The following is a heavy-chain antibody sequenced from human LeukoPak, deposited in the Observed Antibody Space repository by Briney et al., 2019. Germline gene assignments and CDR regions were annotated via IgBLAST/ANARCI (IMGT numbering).Heavy chain of an antibody. V-gene: IGHV1-18*04. CDR1: GYTFTSYG. CDR2: ISAYNGNT. Sequence: ASVKVSCKASGYTFTSYGISWVRQAPGQGLEWMGWISAYNGNTNYAQKLQGRVTMTTDTSTSTAYMELRSLRSDDTAVYYCARFEDHEWELQYYFDYWGQGTLVTVSS. D-gene: IGHD1-26*01. J-gene: IGHJ4*02. CDR3: ARFEDHEWELQYYFDY.